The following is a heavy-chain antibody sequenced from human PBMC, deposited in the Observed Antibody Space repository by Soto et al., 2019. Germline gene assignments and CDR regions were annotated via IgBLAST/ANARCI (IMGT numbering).Heavy chain of an antibody. D-gene: IGHD3-22*01. CDR2: IDPSDSQT. Sequence: TXESLKISCKGSGYSFAGYWITWVRQKPGKGLEWMGRIDPSDSQTYYSPSFRGHVTISVTKSITTVFLQWSSLRASGTAMYYCARQIYDSDTGPNFQYYFDSWGQGNPVTVSS. J-gene: IGHJ4*02. CDR3: ARQIYDSDTGPNFQYYFDS. CDR1: GYSFAGYW. V-gene: IGHV5-10-1*01.